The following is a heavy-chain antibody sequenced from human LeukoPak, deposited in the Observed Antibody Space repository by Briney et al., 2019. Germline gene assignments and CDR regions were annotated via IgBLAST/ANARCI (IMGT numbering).Heavy chain of an antibody. CDR2: INSDGSST. V-gene: IGHV3-74*01. J-gene: IGHJ4*02. Sequence: PGGSLRLSCAASGFTFSSYWMHWVRQAPGKGLVWVSRINSDGSSTTYADSVKGRFTISRDNAKNTLYLQMNSLRAEDTAVYYCARGSGADYDSSGYYSGFVCPDYWGQGTLVTVSS. CDR1: GFTFSSYW. CDR3: ARGSGADYDSSGYYSGFVCPDY. D-gene: IGHD3-22*01.